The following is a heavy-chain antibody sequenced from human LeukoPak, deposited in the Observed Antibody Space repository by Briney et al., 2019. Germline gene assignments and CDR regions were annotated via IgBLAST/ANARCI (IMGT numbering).Heavy chain of an antibody. D-gene: IGHD1-26*01. Sequence: GGSLRLSCAASGFTFRSYSMNWVRQAPGKGLEWISYISSSSSSMYYADSVKGRFTISRDNAKNSLYLQMNSLRAEDTAVYYCARVIGSYGNSANWGKGTLVTVSS. CDR2: ISSSSSSM. CDR1: GFTFRSYS. CDR3: ARVIGSYGNSAN. J-gene: IGHJ4*02. V-gene: IGHV3-48*04.